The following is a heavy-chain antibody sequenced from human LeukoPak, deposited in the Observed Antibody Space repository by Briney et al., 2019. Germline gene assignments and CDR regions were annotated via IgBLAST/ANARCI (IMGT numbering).Heavy chain of an antibody. Sequence: PGGSLRLSCAASGNYWMHWVRQAPGKGLEWVSAISGSGGSTYYADSVKGRFTISRDNSKNTLYLQMNSLRAEDTAVYYCAKEREPNEWGQGTLVTVSS. CDR1: GNYW. V-gene: IGHV3-23*01. D-gene: IGHD1-1*01. CDR2: ISGSGGST. CDR3: AKEREPNE. J-gene: IGHJ4*02.